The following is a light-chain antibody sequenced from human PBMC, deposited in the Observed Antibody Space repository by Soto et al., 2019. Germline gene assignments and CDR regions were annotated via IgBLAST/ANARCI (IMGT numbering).Light chain of an antibody. CDR1: QSVSSY. Sequence: EIVLTQSPATLSLSPGERATLPCRASQSVSSYLAWYQQKPGQAPRLLIYDASNRATGIPARFSGSGSGTDFPLTISSLETEDFAVYYCQQRSNWPPTFGQGTKLEIK. CDR2: DAS. V-gene: IGKV3-11*01. J-gene: IGKJ2*01. CDR3: QQRSNWPPT.